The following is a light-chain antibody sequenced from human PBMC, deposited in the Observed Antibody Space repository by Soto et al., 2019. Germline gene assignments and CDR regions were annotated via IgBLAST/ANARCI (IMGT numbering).Light chain of an antibody. CDR2: GAS. V-gene: IGKV3-20*01. J-gene: IGKJ1*01. Sequence: EIVLTQSPGNLSSSPCEGSTLSCRASQRVGSSYLAWYLQKPGQAPRRLIYGASDRATGIPDRFSGSGSGTDFTLIISRLEPEDFAVDYCQQYGNSPWTFGHGTKVDI. CDR3: QQYGNSPWT. CDR1: QRVGSSY.